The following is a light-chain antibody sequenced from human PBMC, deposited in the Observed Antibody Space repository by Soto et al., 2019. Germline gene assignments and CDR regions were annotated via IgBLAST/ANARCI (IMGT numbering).Light chain of an antibody. CDR2: GAS. V-gene: IGKV3-20*01. CDR1: QSVSNNY. CDR3: QQYGSSGT. Sequence: ERVFTQSPGTLSLSPGERATLSFRASQSVSNNYLAWYQQKPGQAPRLLIYGASNRATGIPDRFSGSGSGTDFTLTISRLEPEDFAVYYCQQYGSSGTFGQGTKVDIK. J-gene: IGKJ1*01.